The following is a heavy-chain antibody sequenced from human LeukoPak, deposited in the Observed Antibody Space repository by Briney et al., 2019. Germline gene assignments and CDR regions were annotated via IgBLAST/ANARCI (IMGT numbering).Heavy chain of an antibody. V-gene: IGHV4-39*01. CDR1: GGSIRTPTYY. CDR2: SYYSGTT. CDR3: ARHHSGSSYFDL. J-gene: IGHJ4*02. Sequence: SETLSLTCTVSGGSIRTPTYYWGWIRQPPGKGLEWIASSYYSGTTYYNTSLRSRLTTFVDTSNNQFYMNLSSVTAADTGVYYCARHHSGSSYFDLWGQGILVTVSS. D-gene: IGHD1-26*01.